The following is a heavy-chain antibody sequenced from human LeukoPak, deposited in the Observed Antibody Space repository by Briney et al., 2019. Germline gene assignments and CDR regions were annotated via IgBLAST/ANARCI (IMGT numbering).Heavy chain of an antibody. D-gene: IGHD6-19*01. J-gene: IGHJ4*02. V-gene: IGHV3-48*01. Sequence: GGSLRLSWAASGFTFSSYSMNWVRQAAGEGLEWVSYISSLSGTIYYADSVKGRFTISRDNAKNSLYLQMDSLRAEDTAVYYSARAPAVAGQFDYWGQGTLVTVSS. CDR3: ARAPAVAGQFDY. CDR1: GFTFSSYS. CDR2: ISSLSGTI.